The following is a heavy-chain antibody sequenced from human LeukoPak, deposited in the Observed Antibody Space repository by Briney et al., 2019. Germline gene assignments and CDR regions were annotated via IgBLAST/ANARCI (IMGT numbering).Heavy chain of an antibody. Sequence: GGSLRLSCAASGFTFDDYAMHWVRQAPGKGLEWVSGISWNSGSIGYADSVKGRFTISRDNAKNSLYLQMNSLRAEDTALYYRAKEGLGYCSGGSCYAIDYWGQGTLVTVSS. CDR3: AKEGLGYCSGGSCYAIDY. J-gene: IGHJ4*02. CDR1: GFTFDDYA. CDR2: ISWNSGSI. V-gene: IGHV3-9*01. D-gene: IGHD2-15*01.